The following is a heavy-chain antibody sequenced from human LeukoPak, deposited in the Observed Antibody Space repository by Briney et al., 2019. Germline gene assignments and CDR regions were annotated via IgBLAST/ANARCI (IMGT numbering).Heavy chain of an antibody. Sequence: GGSLRLSCAASGFTFSSVWMSWVRQVPGKGLEWVGHIRRKTDGGTTDHAAPVKGRFTISRDDSKNTLYLQKNSLKTEDTAVYYCVTDLVTKGYLDCWGQGTLVTVSS. CDR1: GFTFSSVW. V-gene: IGHV3-15*01. CDR2: IRRKTDGGTT. CDR3: VTDLVTKGYLDC. J-gene: IGHJ4*02. D-gene: IGHD2-21*02.